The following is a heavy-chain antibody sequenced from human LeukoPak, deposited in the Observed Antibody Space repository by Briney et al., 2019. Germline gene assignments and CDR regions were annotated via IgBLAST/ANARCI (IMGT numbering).Heavy chain of an antibody. D-gene: IGHD6-19*01. CDR2: INPNSGGT. Sequence: GASVKLSCKASGYTFTGYYMHWVRQAPGQGLEWMGWINPNSGGTNYAQKFQGRVTMTRDTSISTAYMELSRLRSDDTAVYYCARVQSSSGWYPRLLRYYGMDVWGQGTTVTVSS. CDR3: ARVQSSSGWYPRLLRYYGMDV. CDR1: GYTFTGYY. V-gene: IGHV1-2*02. J-gene: IGHJ6*02.